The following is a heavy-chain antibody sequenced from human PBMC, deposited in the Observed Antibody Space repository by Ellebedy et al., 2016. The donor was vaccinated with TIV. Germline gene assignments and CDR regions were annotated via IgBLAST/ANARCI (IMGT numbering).Heavy chain of an antibody. V-gene: IGHV3-30-3*01. CDR3: ARQLWFGEGDI. J-gene: IGHJ3*02. CDR1: GFTFSSYA. D-gene: IGHD3-10*01. Sequence: GGSLRLSCAASGFTFSSYAMHWVRQAPGKGLEWVAVISYDGSNKYYADSVKGRFTISRDNSKNTLYLQMNSLRAEDTAVYYCARQLWFGEGDIWGQGTMVTVSS. CDR2: ISYDGSNK.